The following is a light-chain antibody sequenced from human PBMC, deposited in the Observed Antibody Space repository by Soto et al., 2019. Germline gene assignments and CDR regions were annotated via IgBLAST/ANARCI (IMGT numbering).Light chain of an antibody. CDR2: AAS. CDR3: QQSYSTPS. J-gene: IGKJ1*01. CDR1: QSISSY. Sequence: DIQMTQSPSSLSASVGDRVTITCRASQSISSYLNWYQQKPGKATKLLIYAASSLQSGVPSRFSGSGSGTDFTLTISRLQPEDFATYYCQQSYSTPSFGQGTKVDI. V-gene: IGKV1-39*01.